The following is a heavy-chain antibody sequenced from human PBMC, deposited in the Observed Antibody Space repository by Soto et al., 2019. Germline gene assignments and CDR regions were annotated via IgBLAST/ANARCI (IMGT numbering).Heavy chain of an antibody. Sequence: GGSLRLSCAASGFTFSSDWMHWVRQAPGKGLVWVSRINTDGSGTSYADSVKGRFTISGDNAKNTLYLQMNSLRAADTAVYYCATMGTPATGLYFSDYWGQGSLVTVSS. D-gene: IGHD2-15*01. CDR1: GFTFSSDW. CDR3: ATMGTPATGLYFSDY. J-gene: IGHJ4*02. CDR2: INTDGSGT. V-gene: IGHV3-74*01.